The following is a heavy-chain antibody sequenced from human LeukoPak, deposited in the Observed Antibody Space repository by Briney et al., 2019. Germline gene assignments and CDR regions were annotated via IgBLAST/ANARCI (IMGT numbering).Heavy chain of an antibody. Sequence: ASVKVSCKASGGTFSSYAISWVRQAPGQGLEWMGGIIPIFGTANYAQKFQGRVTITADKSTSTAYMELISLRSEDTAVYYCARARQRVVNDAFDIWGQGTMVTVSS. V-gene: IGHV1-69*06. D-gene: IGHD2-15*01. CDR2: IIPIFGTA. CDR3: ARARQRVVNDAFDI. J-gene: IGHJ3*02. CDR1: GGTFSSYA.